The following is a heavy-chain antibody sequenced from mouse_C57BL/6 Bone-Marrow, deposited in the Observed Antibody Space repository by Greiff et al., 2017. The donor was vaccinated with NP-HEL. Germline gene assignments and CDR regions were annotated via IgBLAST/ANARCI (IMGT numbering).Heavy chain of an antibody. Sequence: EVKLVESGGGLVQSGRSLRLSCATSGFTFSDFYMEWVRQAPGKGLEWIAASRNKANDYTTEYSASVKGRFIVSRDTSQSILYLQMNALRAEDTAIYYCARDGYPYDYAMDYWGQGTSVTVSS. V-gene: IGHV7-1*01. D-gene: IGHD2-14*01. J-gene: IGHJ4*01. CDR3: ARDGYPYDYAMDY. CDR2: SRNKANDYTT. CDR1: GFTFSDFY.